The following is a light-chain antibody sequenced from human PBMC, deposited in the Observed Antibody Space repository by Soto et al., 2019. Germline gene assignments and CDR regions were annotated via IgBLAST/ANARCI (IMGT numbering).Light chain of an antibody. CDR1: SSNIGSNY. CDR2: RNN. Sequence: QSVLTQPPSASGTPGQRVTISCSGSSSNIGSNYVYWYQQLPGTAPKLHIYRNNQRPSGVPDRFSGSKSGTSASLAISGLRSEDEADYYCAAWDDSLSGVVFCGGTQLTVL. J-gene: IGLJ2*01. V-gene: IGLV1-47*01. CDR3: AAWDDSLSGVV.